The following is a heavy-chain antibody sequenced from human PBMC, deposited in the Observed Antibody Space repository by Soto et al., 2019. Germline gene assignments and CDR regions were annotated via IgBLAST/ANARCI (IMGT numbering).Heavy chain of an antibody. J-gene: IGHJ5*02. CDR3: ARGYFDSGHGYDL. D-gene: IGHD3-10*01. CDR1: GHLVNSHW. V-gene: IGHV5-51*01. CDR2: IFTRDSET. Sequence: GESLKISCKGPGHLVNSHWIGWVRQTPGKGLEWMGLIFTRDSETKTSPSFQGHVSFSVDNSINTVYLQWTSLKTTDTGIYFCARGYFDSGHGYDLWGQGTLVTVSS.